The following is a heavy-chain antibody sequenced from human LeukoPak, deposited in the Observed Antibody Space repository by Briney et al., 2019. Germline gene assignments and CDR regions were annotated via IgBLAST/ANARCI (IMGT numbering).Heavy chain of an antibody. CDR1: GFTFSGSA. D-gene: IGHD4-23*01. J-gene: IGHJ4*02. CDR3: TILVGYGGNWPSDY. Sequence: GGSLRLSCAASGFTFSGSAMHWVRQASGKGLEWVGRIRSKANSYATAYAASVKGRFTISRDDSKNTAYLQMNSLKTEDTAVYYCTILVGYGGNWPSDYWGQGTLVTVSS. V-gene: IGHV3-73*01. CDR2: IRSKANSYAT.